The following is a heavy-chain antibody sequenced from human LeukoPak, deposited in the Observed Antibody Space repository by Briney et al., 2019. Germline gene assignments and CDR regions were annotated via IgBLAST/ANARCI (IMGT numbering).Heavy chain of an antibody. D-gene: IGHD6-6*01. Sequence: GASVTVSCKASGYTFSSYGISWVRQAPGQGLEWMGWISCYNGNTNYAQKLQGRVTMTTDTSTSTAYMELRSLRSDDTAVYYCARAPLYGSCEYWGQGTLVTVSS. CDR2: ISCYNGNT. CDR3: ARAPLYGSCEY. V-gene: IGHV1-18*01. CDR1: GYTFSSYG. J-gene: IGHJ4*02.